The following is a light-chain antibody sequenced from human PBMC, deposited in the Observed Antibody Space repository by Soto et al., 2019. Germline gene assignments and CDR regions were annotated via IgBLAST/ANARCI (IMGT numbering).Light chain of an antibody. V-gene: IGKV3-20*01. J-gene: IGKJ1*01. CDR3: QQYGSSPQT. Sequence: EILFTQSPGTLSLSPGERATLSCRASQSVSSSYLAWYQQKPGQAPRILIYGASSRDTGIPDRFSGSGSGTDFTLPISRLEPEDFEVYYCQQYGSSPQTFGQGTKVDIK. CDR2: GAS. CDR1: QSVSSSY.